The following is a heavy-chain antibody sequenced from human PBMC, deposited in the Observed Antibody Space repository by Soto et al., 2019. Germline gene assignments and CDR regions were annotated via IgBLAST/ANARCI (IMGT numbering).Heavy chain of an antibody. V-gene: IGHV1-3*01. D-gene: IGHD2-2*01. CDR1: GYTFTSYA. J-gene: IGHJ4*02. CDR3: ASTGFRRPYCSSTSCYLSY. CDR2: INAGNGNT. Sequence: ASVKVSCKASGYTFTSYAMHWVRQAPGQRLEWMGWINAGNGNTKYSQKFQGRVTITRDTSASTAYMELSSLRSEDTAVYYCASTGFRRPYCSSTSCYLSYWGQGTLVTVSS.